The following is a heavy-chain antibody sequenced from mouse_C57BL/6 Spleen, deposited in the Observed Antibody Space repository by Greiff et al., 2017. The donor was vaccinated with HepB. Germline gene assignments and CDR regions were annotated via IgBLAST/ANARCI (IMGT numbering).Heavy chain of an antibody. Sequence: VQLQQSGPELVKPGASVKISCKASGYTFTDYYMNWVKQSHGKSLEWIGDINPNNGGTSYNQKFKGKATLTVDKSSSTAYMELRSLTSEDSAVYYCARDGGHYFDYWGQGTTLTVSS. CDR3: ARDGGHYFDY. CDR1: GYTFTDYY. CDR2: INPNNGGT. J-gene: IGHJ2*01. D-gene: IGHD2-3*01. V-gene: IGHV1-26*01.